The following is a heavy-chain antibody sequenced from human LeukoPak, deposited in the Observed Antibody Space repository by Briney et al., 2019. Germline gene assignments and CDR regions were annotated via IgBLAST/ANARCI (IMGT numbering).Heavy chain of an antibody. CDR2: ISSSGTTT. V-gene: IGHV3-11*01. Sequence: GGSLRLSCAASGFTFSDYYMSWIRQAPGKGLEFISYISSSGTTTYYADSVEGRFTISRDNFKNMLYLQMDSLRAEDTALYYCAKNSPRYCGGDCPLDSWGQGTLVTVSS. J-gene: IGHJ4*02. D-gene: IGHD2-21*02. CDR3: AKNSPRYCGGDCPLDS. CDR1: GFTFSDYY.